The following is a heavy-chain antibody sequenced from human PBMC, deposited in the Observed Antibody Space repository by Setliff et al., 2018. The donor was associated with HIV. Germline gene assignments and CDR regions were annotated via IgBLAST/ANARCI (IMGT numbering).Heavy chain of an antibody. CDR3: ARENGRTNYYYYYGLDV. CDR2: IYTSGST. J-gene: IGHJ6*02. V-gene: IGHV4-61*02. Sequence: SETLSLTCTVSGVPISSGTYYWSWVRQPAGKGLEWIGRIYTSGSTNYNPSLKSRVTISLDTSKNQFSLKLSSVTAADTAVYYCARENGRTNYYYYYGLDVWGQGTTVTVSS. CDR1: GVPISSGTYY.